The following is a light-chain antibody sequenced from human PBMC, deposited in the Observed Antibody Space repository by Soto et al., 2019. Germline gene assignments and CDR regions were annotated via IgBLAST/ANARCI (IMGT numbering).Light chain of an antibody. CDR1: QSVSSTY. J-gene: IGKJ4*01. CDR3: QQYESSPTT. Sequence: EIVLTQSPGTLSLSPGERATLSCRASQSVSSTYLAWYQQKPGQAPSLIIYGACRRASGIPDRFSGSGSGTDFILTISRLEPEDFAVYYCQQYESSPTTFGGGTKVEIK. CDR2: GAC. V-gene: IGKV3-20*01.